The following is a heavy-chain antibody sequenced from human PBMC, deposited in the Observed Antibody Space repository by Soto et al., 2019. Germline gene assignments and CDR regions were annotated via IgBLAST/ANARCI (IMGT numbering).Heavy chain of an antibody. Sequence: GESLKISCKGSGYSFTSYWISWVRQMPGKGLEWMGRIDPSDSYTNYSPSFEGHVTISADKSTSTAYLQWSSLKASDTAMYYCATPRGNIVVVPAAIRNDAFHIWGQGTMVTFSS. CDR1: GYSFTSYW. CDR3: ATPRGNIVVVPAAIRNDAFHI. CDR2: IDPSDSYT. J-gene: IGHJ3*02. D-gene: IGHD2-2*02. V-gene: IGHV5-10-1*01.